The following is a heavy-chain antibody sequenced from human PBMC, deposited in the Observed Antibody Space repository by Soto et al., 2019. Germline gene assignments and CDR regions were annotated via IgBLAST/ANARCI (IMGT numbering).Heavy chain of an antibody. CDR2: ISYDGSNK. D-gene: IGHD3-9*01. J-gene: IGHJ3*02. V-gene: IGHV3-30-3*01. CDR1: GFTFSSYA. CDR3: ARDQLRYFDWLPNAFDI. Sequence: QVQLVESGGGVVQPGRSLRLSCAASGFTFSSYAMHWVRQAPGKGLEWVAVISYDGSNKYYADSVKGRFTIYRDNSTNSLYLQMNSLRAEDTAVYYCARDQLRYFDWLPNAFDIWGQGTMVTVSS.